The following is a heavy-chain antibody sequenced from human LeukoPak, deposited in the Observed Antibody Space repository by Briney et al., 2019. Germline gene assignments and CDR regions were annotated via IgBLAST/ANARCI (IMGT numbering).Heavy chain of an antibody. Sequence: GGSLRPSCAASGFTFSSYGMHWVRQAPGKGLEWVAFIRYDGSNKYYADSVKGRFTISRDNSKNTLYLQMNSLRAEDTAVYYCAKDLKYSSSSVGGRFDPWGQGTLVTVSS. CDR3: AKDLKYSSSSVGGRFDP. V-gene: IGHV3-30*02. D-gene: IGHD6-6*01. CDR1: GFTFSSYG. CDR2: IRYDGSNK. J-gene: IGHJ5*02.